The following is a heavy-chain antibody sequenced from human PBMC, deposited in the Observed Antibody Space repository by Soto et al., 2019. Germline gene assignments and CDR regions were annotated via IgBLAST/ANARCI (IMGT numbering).Heavy chain of an antibody. D-gene: IGHD3-9*01. CDR3: ARTNILTGYDYGMDV. V-gene: IGHV2-26*01. CDR1: GFSLSNARMG. CDR2: IFSNDEK. Sequence: VSGPTLVNPTETLTLTCTVSGFSLSNARMGVSWIRQPPGKALECLAHIFSNDEKSYSTSLKSRLTISKDTSKSQVVLTITNMDPVDTATYYCARTNILTGYDYGMDVWGQGTTFTGSS. J-gene: IGHJ6*02.